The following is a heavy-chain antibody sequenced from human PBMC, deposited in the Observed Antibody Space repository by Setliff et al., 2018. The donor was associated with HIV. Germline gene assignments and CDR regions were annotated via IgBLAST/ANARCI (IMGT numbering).Heavy chain of an antibody. CDR2: INQSGST. CDR1: GGSFSGYY. Sequence: SETLSLTCAVYGGSFSGYYWTWIRQPPGRGLEWIGEINQSGSTNYNPSLKSRATKSVDRSKNQFSLKLSSVTAADTAVYYCARVRMGGYFDFWGQGTLVTVSS. V-gene: IGHV4-34*01. D-gene: IGHD3-16*01. J-gene: IGHJ4*02. CDR3: ARVRMGGYFDF.